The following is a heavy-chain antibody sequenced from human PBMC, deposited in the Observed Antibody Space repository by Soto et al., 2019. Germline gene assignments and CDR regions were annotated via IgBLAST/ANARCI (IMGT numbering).Heavy chain of an antibody. CDR3: ARGTYGDY. Sequence: QVHLVQSGAEVKKPGASVKVSCKGSGYAFTTYGITWVRQAPGQGLEWMGCIIAHNGNTNYAQKLQGRVTVTRDTSTSTAYMELRSLRSDDTAVYYCARGTYGDYWGQGALVTVSS. J-gene: IGHJ4*02. CDR1: GYAFTTYG. V-gene: IGHV1-18*01. CDR2: IIAHNGNT. D-gene: IGHD4-17*01.